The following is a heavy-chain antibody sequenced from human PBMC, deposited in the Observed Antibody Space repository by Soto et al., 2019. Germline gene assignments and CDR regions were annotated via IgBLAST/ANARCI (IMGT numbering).Heavy chain of an antibody. V-gene: IGHV4-30-4*08. Sequence: SETLSRTCTVSGDSINNDDHFWTWIRQRPEQGLEWIGYIFYSGATYYNPSLRARVTISIDKSRKYFSLDLSSVTAADTAVYYSMTTNGDHSYDRFYWGPGTLVTVFS. CDR1: GDSINNDDHF. D-gene: IGHD4-17*01. J-gene: IGHJ4*02. CDR3: MTTNGDHSYDRFY. CDR2: IFYSGAT.